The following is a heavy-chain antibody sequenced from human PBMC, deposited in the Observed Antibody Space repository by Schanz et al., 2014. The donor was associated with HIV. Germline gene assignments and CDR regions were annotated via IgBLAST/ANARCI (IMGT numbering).Heavy chain of an antibody. V-gene: IGHV3-7*01. D-gene: IGHD3-16*01. J-gene: IGHJ6*02. CDR1: GITLSGFTFSNYG. CDR2: IKEDGSEK. Sequence: VQLVESGGGVVQPGGSLRLSCAVSGITLSGFTFSNYGMHWVRPTPGKGLEWVANIKEDGSEKYHADSVKGRFTISRDNAKNSLFLQMESLRAEDTAVYYCARDGGEVWGQGTTVTVSS. CDR3: ARDGGEV.